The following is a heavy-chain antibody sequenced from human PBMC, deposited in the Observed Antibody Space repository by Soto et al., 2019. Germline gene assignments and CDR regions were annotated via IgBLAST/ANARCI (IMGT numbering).Heavy chain of an antibody. J-gene: IGHJ6*02. CDR3: ARDRRAVEMDV. V-gene: IGHV6-1*01. D-gene: IGHD6-19*01. CDR1: GDSVSSNSAA. CDR2: TYYRSKWYN. Sequence: PSQTLSLTCAISGDSVSSNSAAWNWTRRSPSRGLEWLGRTYYRSKWYNDYAVSVKSRITINPDTSKNQFSLQLNSVTPEDTAVYYFARDRRAVEMDVWGQGTTVTVSS.